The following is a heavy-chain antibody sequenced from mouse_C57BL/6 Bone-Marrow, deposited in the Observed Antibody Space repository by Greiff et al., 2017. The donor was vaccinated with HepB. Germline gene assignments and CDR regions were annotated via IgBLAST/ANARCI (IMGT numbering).Heavy chain of an antibody. CDR1: GFNIKDDY. Sequence: EVKLQQSGAELVRPGASVKLSCTASGFNIKDDYMHWVKQRPEQGLEWIGWIDPENGDTEYASKFQGKATITADTSSNTAYLQLSSLTSEDTAVYYCTYDPYAMDYWGQGTSVTVSS. J-gene: IGHJ4*01. D-gene: IGHD2-3*01. CDR3: TYDPYAMDY. CDR2: IDPENGDT. V-gene: IGHV14-4*01.